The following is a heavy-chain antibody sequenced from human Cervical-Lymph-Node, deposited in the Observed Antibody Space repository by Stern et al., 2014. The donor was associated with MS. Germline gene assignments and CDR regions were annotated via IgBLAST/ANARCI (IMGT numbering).Heavy chain of an antibody. CDR3: ARAVRELGT. J-gene: IGHJ5*02. D-gene: IGHD1-7*01. V-gene: IGHV3-7*01. CDR1: GFTFSNYW. CDR2: IKIDGSEK. Sequence: EVQLVESEGGLVQPGESLRLSCAVSGFTFSNYWMTWVRQAPGKGLEWVASIKIDGSEKSYVASVKGRFTISRDNAKNSLYLQMNSLRAEDTAVYYCARAVRELGTWGQGTLVTVSS.